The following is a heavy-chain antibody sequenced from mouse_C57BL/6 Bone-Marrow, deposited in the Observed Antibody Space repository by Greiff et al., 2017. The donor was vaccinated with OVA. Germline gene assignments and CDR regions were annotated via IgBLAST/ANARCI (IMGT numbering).Heavy chain of an antibody. V-gene: IGHV1-72*01. J-gene: IGHJ3*01. CDR2: IDPNCGGT. Sequence: VKQRPGRGLERIGRIDPNCGGTKYNEKFKSMATLTVDKPPSIAYMQLSSPTSEDSAVYHCGRWGAYWGQGTLVTVSA. CDR3: GRWGAY.